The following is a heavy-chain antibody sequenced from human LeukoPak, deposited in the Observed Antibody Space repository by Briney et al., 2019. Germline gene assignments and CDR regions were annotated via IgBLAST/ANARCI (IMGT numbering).Heavy chain of an antibody. CDR3: ARDSPTVTTWENYYYYYYMDV. Sequence: SETLSLTCTVSGGSISSYYWSWIRQPPGKGLEWIGRIYTSGSTNYNPSLKSRVTISVDTSKNQFSLKLSSVTAADTAVYYCARDSPTVTTWENYYYYYYMDVWGKGTTVTVSS. V-gene: IGHV4-4*08. D-gene: IGHD4-17*01. CDR1: GGSISSYY. CDR2: IYTSGST. J-gene: IGHJ6*03.